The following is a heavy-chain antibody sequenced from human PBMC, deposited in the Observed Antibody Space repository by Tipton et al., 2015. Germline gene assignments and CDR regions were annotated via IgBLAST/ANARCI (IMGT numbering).Heavy chain of an antibody. CDR3: ARRARGAFDI. J-gene: IGHJ3*02. V-gene: IGHV3-33*05. CDR1: GFTLTRYG. D-gene: IGHD3-10*01. Sequence: SLRLSCAASGFTLTRYGMNWVRQAPGKGLEWVAVISWDGRNKYYADSVKGRFTISRDNAKNSLYLQMNSLRAEDTAVYYCARRARGAFDIWGQGTMVTVSS. CDR2: ISWDGRNK.